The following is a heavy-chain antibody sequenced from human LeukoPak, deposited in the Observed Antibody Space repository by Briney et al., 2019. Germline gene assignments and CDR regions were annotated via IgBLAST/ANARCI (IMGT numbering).Heavy chain of an antibody. CDR1: GSTFTASY. CDR2: INPDSGGT. Sequence: ASVKVSCTASGSTFTASYIHWEREAPGQGLEWMGWINPDSGGTNYAEKFQGRVSLTRDTSISTAYMELTNLRSDDTAVYYCARVRFRVIILTYFYYWGQGTLVTVSS. J-gene: IGHJ4*02. D-gene: IGHD3-9*01. CDR3: ARVRFRVIILTYFYY. V-gene: IGHV1-2*02.